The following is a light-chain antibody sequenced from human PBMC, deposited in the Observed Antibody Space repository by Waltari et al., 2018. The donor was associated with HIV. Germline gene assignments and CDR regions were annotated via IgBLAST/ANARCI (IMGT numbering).Light chain of an antibody. J-gene: IGKJ1*01. CDR2: AAS. V-gene: IGKV3-15*01. Sequence: EMVMTQSPATLSVSPGDRVTLSCRASQSVSINLAWFQHTRGQAPSLLIYAASIRATGVPARFRGSGSGTDFTLTITSFQSEDLAVYVCQQYNNWPRGTFGPGTKVEV. CDR3: QQYNNWPRGT. CDR1: QSVSIN.